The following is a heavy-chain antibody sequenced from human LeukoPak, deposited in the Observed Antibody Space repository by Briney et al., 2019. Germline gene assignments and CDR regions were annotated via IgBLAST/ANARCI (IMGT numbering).Heavy chain of an antibody. J-gene: IGHJ4*02. CDR2: IYSGGST. V-gene: IGHV3-66*01. CDR3: ASSSGWSFYYFDY. D-gene: IGHD6-19*01. CDR1: GFTVSSDY. Sequence: GGSLRLSCAASGFTVSSDYMSWVRQAPGKGLEWVSVIYSGGSTYYADSVKGRFTISRDNSKNTLYLQMNSLRAEDTAVYYCASSSGWSFYYFDYWGQGTLVTVSS.